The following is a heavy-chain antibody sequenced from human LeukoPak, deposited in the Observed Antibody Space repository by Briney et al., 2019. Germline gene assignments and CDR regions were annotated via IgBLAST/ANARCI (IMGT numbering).Heavy chain of an antibody. V-gene: IGHV3-64*01. CDR1: GFTFSSYA. CDR2: ISSNGGST. Sequence: GGSLSLSCAASGFTFSSYAMHWVRQAPGKGLEYVSAISSNGGSTYYANSVKGRFTISRDNSKNTLYLQMGSLRAEDMAVYYCARGPRDFDILTGRYWGSAGYYYYMDVWGKGTTVTISS. D-gene: IGHD3-9*01. J-gene: IGHJ6*03. CDR3: ARGPRDFDILTGRYWGSAGYYYYMDV.